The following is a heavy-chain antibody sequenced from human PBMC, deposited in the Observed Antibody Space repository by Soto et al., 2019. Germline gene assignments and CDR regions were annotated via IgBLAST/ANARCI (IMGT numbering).Heavy chain of an antibody. CDR2: ISAYNGNT. Sequence: ASVKVSCKASGYTFTSYGISWVRQAPGQGLEWMGLISAYNGNTNYAQKLQGRVTMTTDTSTSTAYMELRSLRSDDTAVYYCARGYYYDSSCYYDDFDILGQGTMVTVSS. D-gene: IGHD3-22*01. J-gene: IGHJ3*02. CDR1: GYTFTSYG. V-gene: IGHV1-18*04. CDR3: ARGYYYDSSCYYDDFDI.